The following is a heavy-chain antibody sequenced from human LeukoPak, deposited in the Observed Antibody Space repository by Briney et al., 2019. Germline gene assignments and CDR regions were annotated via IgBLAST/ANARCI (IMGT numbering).Heavy chain of an antibody. CDR1: GGSISSYY. V-gene: IGHV4-4*07. CDR3: ARDECSSTSCYAWSAFDI. J-gene: IGHJ3*02. CDR2: IYTSGST. Sequence: SETLSLTRTVSGGSISSYYWSWIRQPAGKGLEWIGRIYTSGSTNYNPSLKSRVTMSVDTSKNQFSLKLSSVTAADTAVYYCARDECSSTSCYAWSAFDIWGQGTMVTVSS. D-gene: IGHD2-2*01.